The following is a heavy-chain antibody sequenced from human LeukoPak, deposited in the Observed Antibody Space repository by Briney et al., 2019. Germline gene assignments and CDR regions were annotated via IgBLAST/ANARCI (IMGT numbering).Heavy chain of an antibody. CDR2: IRSSSSYT. Sequence: GGSLRLSCAASGFTFSDYYMSWIRQAPGKGREWVSYIRSSSSYTNYADSVTGRFTIYTDNAKTLLYLQMNSMSAEDTAVYYCARDFGANNWFDPWGPGTLVTVSS. D-gene: IGHD3-10*01. CDR1: GFTFSDYY. J-gene: IGHJ5*02. CDR3: ARDFGANNWFDP. V-gene: IGHV3-11*06.